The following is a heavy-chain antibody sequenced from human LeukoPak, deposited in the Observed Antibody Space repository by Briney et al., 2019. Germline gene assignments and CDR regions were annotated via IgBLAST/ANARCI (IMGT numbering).Heavy chain of an antibody. Sequence: GGTLRLSCAASGFTFSSYGMSWVRQAPGKGLEWVSAISGSGGSTYYADSVKGRFTISRDNSKNTLYLQMNSLRAEDTAVYYCAKGSYYGSGATIEGFDYWGQGTLVTVSS. CDR2: ISGSGGST. CDR3: AKGSYYGSGATIEGFDY. V-gene: IGHV3-23*01. D-gene: IGHD3-10*01. CDR1: GFTFSSYG. J-gene: IGHJ4*02.